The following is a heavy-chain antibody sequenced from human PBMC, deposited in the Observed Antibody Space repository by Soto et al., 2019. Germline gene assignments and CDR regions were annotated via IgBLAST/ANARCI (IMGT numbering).Heavy chain of an antibody. Sequence: GEALKISCKGSGYSFTNYWMGWVRQMHGKGLEWMGIIYPGDSDTRCNPSFQGQVTISVDKSITTAYLQWRSLKASDTAMYYCVRMGFSGGGYLSYYYYGMDIWGQGPTVTGSS. CDR1: GYSFTNYW. J-gene: IGHJ6*02. V-gene: IGHV5-51*01. CDR2: IYPGDSDT. D-gene: IGHD5-12*01. CDR3: VRMGFSGGGYLSYYYYGMDI.